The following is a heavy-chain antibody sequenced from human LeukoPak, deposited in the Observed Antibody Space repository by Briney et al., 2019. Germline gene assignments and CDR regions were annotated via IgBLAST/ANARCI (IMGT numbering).Heavy chain of an antibody. CDR3: ARVPIVATYWGKSYYLDY. D-gene: IGHD5-12*01. CDR1: GYTFTSYA. Sequence: GASVKVSCKASGYTFTSYAMHWVRQAPGQGLEWMGWMNPNSGNTGYAQKFQGRVTMTRNTSISTAYMELSSLRSEDTAVYYCARVPIVATYWGKSYYLDYWGQGTLVTVSS. J-gene: IGHJ4*02. CDR2: MNPNSGNT. V-gene: IGHV1-8*02.